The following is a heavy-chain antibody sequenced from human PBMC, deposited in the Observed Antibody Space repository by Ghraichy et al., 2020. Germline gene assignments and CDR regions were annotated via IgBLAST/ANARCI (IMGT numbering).Heavy chain of an antibody. Sequence: LSLACTVSGASISAYYWSWVRQPPGKGLEWIGFIYYSGSTYYNPSLKGRVTISVDRSKSQFSLKLSSVTAADTAVYYCARRGYYDSSGYYNFDYWGQGTLVTVPS. CDR1: GASISAYY. J-gene: IGHJ4*02. CDR2: IYYSGST. V-gene: IGHV4-59*08. D-gene: IGHD3-22*01. CDR3: ARRGYYDSSGYYNFDY.